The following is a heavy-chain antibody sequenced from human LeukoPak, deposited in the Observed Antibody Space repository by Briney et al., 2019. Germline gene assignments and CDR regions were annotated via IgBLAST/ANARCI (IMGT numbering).Heavy chain of an antibody. Sequence: GGSLRLSCAASGFTFSSYSMNWVRQAPGKGLEWVSSISSSSSYIYYADSVKGRFTISRDNAKNSLYLQMNSLRAEDTAVYYCARSGDYDYVWGSPWGQGTLVTVSS. CDR3: ARSGDYDYVWGSP. V-gene: IGHV3-21*01. CDR2: ISSSSSYI. CDR1: GFTFSSYS. D-gene: IGHD3-16*01. J-gene: IGHJ5*02.